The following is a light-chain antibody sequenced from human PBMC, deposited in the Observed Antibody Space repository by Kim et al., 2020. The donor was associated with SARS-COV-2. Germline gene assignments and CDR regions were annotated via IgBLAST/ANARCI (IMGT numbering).Light chain of an antibody. Sequence: SLSPGERATLSCRASQSVSSSYLAWYQQKPGQAPRLLIYGASSRATGIPDRFSGSGSGTDFTLSIGRLEPEDFAVYYCQQYGSSRTFGQGTKVEI. CDR1: QSVSSSY. V-gene: IGKV3-20*01. CDR2: GAS. CDR3: QQYGSSRT. J-gene: IGKJ1*01.